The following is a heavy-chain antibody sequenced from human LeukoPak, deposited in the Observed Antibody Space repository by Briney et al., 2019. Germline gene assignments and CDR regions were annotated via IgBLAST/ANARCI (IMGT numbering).Heavy chain of an antibody. Sequence: PSETLSLTCTVSGGSISSYYWSWIRQPPGKGLEWIGYIYYSGSTNYNPSLKSRVTISVDTSKNQFSLKLSSVTAADTAVYYCARDRTQLWFGETSHYMDVWGKGTTVTVSS. CDR1: GGSISSYY. V-gene: IGHV4-59*01. CDR3: ARDRTQLWFGETSHYMDV. D-gene: IGHD3-10*01. CDR2: IYYSGST. J-gene: IGHJ6*03.